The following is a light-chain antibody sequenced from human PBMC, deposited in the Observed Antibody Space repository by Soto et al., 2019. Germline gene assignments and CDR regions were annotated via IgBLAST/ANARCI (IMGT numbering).Light chain of an antibody. CDR2: ENN. Sequence: QSVLTQPPSVSEAPGQRVTISCTGSSSNLGAGYEAHWYQQVPGTAPKLLIYENNNRPSGVPDRFSGSKSGTSASLAIPGLQAEDEAEYYGQSYDSSLSGYVFGTGTKLTVL. CDR1: SSNLGAGYE. V-gene: IGLV1-40*01. CDR3: QSYDSSLSGYV. J-gene: IGLJ1*01.